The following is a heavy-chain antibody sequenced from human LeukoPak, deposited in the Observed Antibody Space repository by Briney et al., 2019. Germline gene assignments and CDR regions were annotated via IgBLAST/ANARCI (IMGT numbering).Heavy chain of an antibody. D-gene: IGHD1-26*01. J-gene: IGHJ3*02. CDR2: ISGSGDST. CDR3: AKDGGSYVPEAGGDAFDI. CDR1: GFTFSSYA. V-gene: IGHV3-23*01. Sequence: GGPLRLSCAASGFTFSSYAMSWVRQAPGKGLEWVSAISGSGDSTYYADSVKGRFTISRDNSKNTLYLQMNSLRAEDTAVYYCAKDGGSYVPEAGGDAFDIWGQGTMVTVSS.